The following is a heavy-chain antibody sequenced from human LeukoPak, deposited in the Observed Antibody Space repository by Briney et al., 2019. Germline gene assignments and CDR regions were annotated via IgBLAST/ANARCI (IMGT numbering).Heavy chain of an antibody. V-gene: IGHV4-4*07. CDR3: ARSWLNWFDP. CDR1: GGSINIYY. CDR2: IYTSGST. Sequence: PSETLSLTCTVSGGSINIYYWSWIRQPAGKGLEWIGRIYTSGSTNYNPSLKTRVTMSVDTSKNQFSLQLNSVTPEDTAVYYCARSWLNWFDPWGQGTLVTVSS. J-gene: IGHJ5*02. D-gene: IGHD5-12*01.